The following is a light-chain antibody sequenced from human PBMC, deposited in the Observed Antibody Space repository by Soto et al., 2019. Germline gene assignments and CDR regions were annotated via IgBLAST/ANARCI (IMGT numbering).Light chain of an antibody. CDR1: QGINNW. Sequence: DIQMTQSPSSVSASEGDRVTITCRASQGINNWLAWYQQKPGKAPKLLIYAASSLQSGVPSRFSGSGSGTEFTLTISSLQPDDFATYYCQQYNSYSWTFGQGTKVDIK. CDR2: AAS. CDR3: QQYNSYSWT. V-gene: IGKV1D-16*01. J-gene: IGKJ1*01.